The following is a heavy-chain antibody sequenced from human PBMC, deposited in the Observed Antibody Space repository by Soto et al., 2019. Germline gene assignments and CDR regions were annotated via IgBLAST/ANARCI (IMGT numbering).Heavy chain of an antibody. D-gene: IGHD6-13*01. CDR1: GFSLSNARMG. CDR2: IFSNDEK. J-gene: IGHJ3*02. CDR3: ARSRWAQGSWGSGAFDI. V-gene: IGHV2-26*01. Sequence: QVTLKESGPVLVNPTETLTLTCTVSGFSLSNARMGVSWIRQPPGKPLEWLAHIFSNDEKSYSTSLKSRLTISKDTSKSQVVLTMTNMDPVDTATYYCARSRWAQGSWGSGAFDIWGQGTMVTVSS.